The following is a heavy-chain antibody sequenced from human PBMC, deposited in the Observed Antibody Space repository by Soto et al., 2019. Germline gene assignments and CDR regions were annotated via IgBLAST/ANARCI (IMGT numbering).Heavy chain of an antibody. J-gene: IGHJ6*02. V-gene: IGHV3-23*04. CDR1: GFTFSRDA. CDR2: ISGSAGST. Sequence: EVQLVESGGGLVQPGGSLRLSCAASGFTFSRDAMSWVRQAPGKGLEWVSAISGSAGSTYYADSVKGRFTISRDNSKNTLYLQMNSLRAEDTAVYYCAKNGGGSCYGLVLLSGMDVWGQGTTVTVSS. D-gene: IGHD2-15*01. CDR3: AKNGGGSCYGLVLLSGMDV.